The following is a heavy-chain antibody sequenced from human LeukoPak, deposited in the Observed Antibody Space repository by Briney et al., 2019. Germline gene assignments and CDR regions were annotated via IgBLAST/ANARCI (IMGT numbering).Heavy chain of an antibody. CDR1: GFTFSRYN. CDR2: ISSSSDYI. D-gene: IGHD6-19*01. J-gene: IGHJ6*04. V-gene: IGHV3-21*01. CDR3: ARGGSSGWYVDV. Sequence: GGSLRLSCAASGFTFSRYNMNWVRLAPGKGREWVSSISSSSDYIYYADSVKGRFTISRDNAKNSLYLQMNSLRVEDTAVYYCARGGSSGWYVDVWGKGTTVTVSS.